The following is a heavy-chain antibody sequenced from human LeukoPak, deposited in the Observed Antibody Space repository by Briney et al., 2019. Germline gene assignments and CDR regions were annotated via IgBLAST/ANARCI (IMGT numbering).Heavy chain of an antibody. V-gene: IGHV4-4*07. CDR1: GGSISSYY. CDR3: ARAYYDSSGYYFDY. D-gene: IGHD3-22*01. CDR2: IYTSGST. Sequence: YPSETLSLTRSVSGGSISSYYWSWIRQPAGKGPEWIGRIYTSGSTNYNPSLKSRVTMSVDTSKNPFSLKLSSVTAADPAVYYCARAYYDSSGYYFDYWGQGTLVTVSS. J-gene: IGHJ4*02.